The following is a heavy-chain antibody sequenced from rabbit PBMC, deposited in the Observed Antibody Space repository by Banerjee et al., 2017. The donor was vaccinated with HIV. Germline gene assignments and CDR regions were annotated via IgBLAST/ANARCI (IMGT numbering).Heavy chain of an antibody. CDR3: SRSTYAYTTDGFDL. J-gene: IGHJ2*01. CDR2: INTSTGNY. CDR1: GFSLRNKYV. D-gene: IGHD6-1*01. Sequence: QGQLEESGGGLVKPEGSLTITCTASGFSLRNKYVMCWVRQAPGKGLVGSAGINTSTGNYVSASWAKGRFTISKTASTTVTVQMTSLTAADTATDFCSRSTYAYTTDGFDLWGQGTLVTVS. V-gene: IGHV1S45*01.